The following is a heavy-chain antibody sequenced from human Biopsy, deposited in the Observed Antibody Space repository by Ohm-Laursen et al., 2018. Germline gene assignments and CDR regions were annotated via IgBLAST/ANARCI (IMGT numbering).Heavy chain of an antibody. V-gene: IGHV1-18*01. D-gene: IGHD5/OR15-5a*01. Sequence: ASVKVSCKASGYSFTSYGISWVRQAPGEGLEWMGRISGYNGNTNYAQKFQGRVTMTADTSTSSVYMEVRGLRSDDTAVYYCARVTLPLYLDYWGQGTRVSVSS. CDR3: ARVTLPLYLDY. CDR2: ISGYNGNT. CDR1: GYSFTSYG. J-gene: IGHJ4*02.